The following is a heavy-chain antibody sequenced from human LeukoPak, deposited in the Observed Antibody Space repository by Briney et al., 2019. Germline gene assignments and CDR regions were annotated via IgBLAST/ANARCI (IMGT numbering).Heavy chain of an antibody. CDR2: ISAYNGNT. Sequence: ASVKVSCKTSGYIFTTYGISWVRQAPGQGLEWMGWISAYNGNTNYAQKLQGRVTMTTDTSTSTAYMELRSLRSDDTAVYYCAREPYGDLIDYWGQGTLVTVSS. CDR3: AREPYGDLIDY. V-gene: IGHV1-18*01. CDR1: GYIFTTYG. J-gene: IGHJ4*02. D-gene: IGHD4-17*01.